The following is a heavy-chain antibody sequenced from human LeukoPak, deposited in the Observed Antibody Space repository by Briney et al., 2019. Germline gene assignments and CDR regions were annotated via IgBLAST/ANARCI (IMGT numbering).Heavy chain of an antibody. Sequence: SVKVSCKASGYTFTGYYMHWVRQAPGQGLEWVGWINPNSGGTNYAQKLQGRVTMTTDTSTSTAYMGLRSLRSDDTAVYYCAREQGPYNWNDDYFDYWGQGTLVTVSS. V-gene: IGHV1-2*02. CDR2: INPNSGGT. D-gene: IGHD1-1*01. J-gene: IGHJ4*02. CDR1: GYTFTGYY. CDR3: AREQGPYNWNDDYFDY.